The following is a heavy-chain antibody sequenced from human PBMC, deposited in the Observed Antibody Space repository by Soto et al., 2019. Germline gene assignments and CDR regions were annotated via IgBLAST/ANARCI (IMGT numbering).Heavy chain of an antibody. V-gene: IGHV3-11*06. J-gene: IGHJ6*02. CDR1: GFTVSDHY. Sequence: QVQLVESGGGLVKPGGSLRLSCAVSGFTVSDHYMTWIRQAPGKGLEWVSYISGSGTYTNYADSVKGRFIISRDIAQNSLCLQINSLRAEDTAVYYCARSSGCRQVVGYKYGLDVWGQGTAVTVSS. CDR2: ISGSGTYT. D-gene: IGHD3-22*01. CDR3: ARSSGCRQVVGYKYGLDV.